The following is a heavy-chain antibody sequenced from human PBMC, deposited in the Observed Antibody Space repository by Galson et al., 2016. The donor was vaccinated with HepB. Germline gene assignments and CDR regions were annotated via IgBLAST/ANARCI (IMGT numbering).Heavy chain of an antibody. CDR2: MYYSGST. J-gene: IGHJ4*02. CDR3: ARGAATIAGAFDY. Sequence: SETLSLTCSVSGASIKNHYWSWIRQSPGKGLEWIGYMYYSGSTNKNPSLQSRVTISVDTSENKFSLKLKSVTAADTAVYYCARGAATIAGAFDYWGQGTLVTVSS. D-gene: IGHD5-12*01. V-gene: IGHV4-59*11. CDR1: GASIKNHY.